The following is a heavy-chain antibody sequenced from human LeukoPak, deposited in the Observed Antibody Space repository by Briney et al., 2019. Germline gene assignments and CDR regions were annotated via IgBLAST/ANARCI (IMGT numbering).Heavy chain of an antibody. V-gene: IGHV4-34*01. CDR1: GGSFSGYY. J-gene: IGHJ5*02. D-gene: IGHD5-18*01. CDR2: INHSGST. Sequence: SETLSLTCAVYGGSFSGYYWSWLRQPPGKGLEWIGEINHSGSTNYNPSLKSRVTISVDTSKNQFSLTLSSVTAADTAVYYCARHWLGYSYGYLFDPWGQGTLVTVPS. CDR3: ARHWLGYSYGYLFDP.